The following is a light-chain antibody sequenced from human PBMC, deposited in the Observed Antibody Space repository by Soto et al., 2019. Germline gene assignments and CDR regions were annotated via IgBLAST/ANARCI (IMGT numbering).Light chain of an antibody. CDR2: AAS. Sequence: DIQMTQSPSSLSASVGDTVTITCRASQSISVHLNWYQQKPGKVPKLLIYAASNLHSGVPSRFSRSGSETDFALTISSLQPEDFATYYCQQSFITPYTFGQGTRLEIK. CDR3: QQSFITPYT. V-gene: IGKV1-39*01. CDR1: QSISVH. J-gene: IGKJ2*01.